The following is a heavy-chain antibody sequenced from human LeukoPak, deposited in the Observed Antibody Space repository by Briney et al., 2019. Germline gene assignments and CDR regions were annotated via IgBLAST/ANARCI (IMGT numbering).Heavy chain of an antibody. J-gene: IGHJ4*02. CDR1: SHSISSGYY. D-gene: IGHD3-3*01. CDR3: AKLWRTVVEEDY. V-gene: IGHV4-38-2*02. CDR2: IYHSGST. Sequence: SETLSLTCTVSSHSISSGYYWGWIRQPPGKGLEWIGSIYHSGSTYYNPSLKSRVILSVDTSKNQFSLKLTSVTAADTAVYYCAKLWRTVVEEDYWGQGTLVTVSS.